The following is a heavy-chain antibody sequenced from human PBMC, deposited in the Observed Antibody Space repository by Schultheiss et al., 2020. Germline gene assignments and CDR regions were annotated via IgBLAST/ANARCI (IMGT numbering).Heavy chain of an antibody. CDR3: ARGTDSSGYYSYYYYYYMDV. D-gene: IGHD3-22*01. CDR1: GGSISSSSYY. J-gene: IGHJ6*03. Sequence: SATLSLTCTVSGGSISSSSYYWGWIRQPPGKGLEWIGYIYYSGSTYYNPSLKSRVTMSVDTSKNQFSLKLSSVTAADTAVYYCARGTDSSGYYSYYYYYYMDVWGKGTTVTVSS. CDR2: IYYSGST. V-gene: IGHV4-39*07.